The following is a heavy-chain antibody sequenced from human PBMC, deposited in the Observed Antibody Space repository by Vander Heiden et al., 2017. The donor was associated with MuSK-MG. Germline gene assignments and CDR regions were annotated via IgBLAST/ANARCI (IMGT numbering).Heavy chain of an antibody. CDR3: ARDYIAAAGTWWFDP. V-gene: IGHV3-21*01. CDR1: GFTFSTYS. CDR2: ISSSSSYI. J-gene: IGHJ5*02. Sequence: EVQLVESGGGLVKPGGSLRLSCAASGFTFSTYSMNWVRQAPGKGLEWVASISSSSSYIYYADSVKGRFTISRDNAKNSLYLQMNSLRAEDTAVYYCARDYIAAAGTWWFDPWGQGTLVTVSS. D-gene: IGHD6-13*01.